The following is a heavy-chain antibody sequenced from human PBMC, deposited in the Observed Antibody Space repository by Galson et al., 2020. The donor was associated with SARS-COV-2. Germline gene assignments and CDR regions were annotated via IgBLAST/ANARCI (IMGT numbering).Heavy chain of an antibody. D-gene: IGHD3-22*01. J-gene: IGHJ4*02. CDR3: AREGPDYDSSYFDF. V-gene: IGHV3-30*04. CDR1: GFIFSDFA. Sequence: TGGSLRLSCATSGFIFSDFAMHWVRQAPGKGLEWVAIIAYDGSTEYNGDSVKGRFTISRDNSKNTLYLQLNRLRAEDTAIYYCAREGPDYDSSYFDFWGQGTLVTVSS. CDR2: IAYDGSTE.